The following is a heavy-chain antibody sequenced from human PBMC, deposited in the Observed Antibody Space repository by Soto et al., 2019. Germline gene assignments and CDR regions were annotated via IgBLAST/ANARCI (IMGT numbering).Heavy chain of an antibody. J-gene: IGHJ4*02. D-gene: IGHD2-15*01. V-gene: IGHV3-74*01. CDR1: GFTFSSYA. CDR2: INSDGSTT. CDR3: VRGQYCTGGNCYWIDY. Sequence: SCAASGFTFSSYAMHWVRQAPGKGLVWVSRINSDGSTTNYADSVKGRFTISRDNAKNTLYLQVNSLRAEDTAVYYCVRGQYCTGGNCYWIDYWGQGALVTVSS.